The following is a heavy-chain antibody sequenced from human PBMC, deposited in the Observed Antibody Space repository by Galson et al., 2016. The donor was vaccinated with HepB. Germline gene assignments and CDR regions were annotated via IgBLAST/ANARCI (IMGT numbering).Heavy chain of an antibody. CDR2: INTAKGDT. J-gene: IGHJ3*02. D-gene: IGHD2-8*02. CDR1: GYTFIAYA. Sequence: SVKVSCKASGYTFIAYAIHWVRQAPGQRLEWMAWINTAKGDTRYSQKLQGRVTLTRDTSATTASMELSSLRSEDTAVYYCARRLVGSYGNAFDIWGQGTLVTVSS. CDR3: ARRLVGSYGNAFDI. V-gene: IGHV1-3*04.